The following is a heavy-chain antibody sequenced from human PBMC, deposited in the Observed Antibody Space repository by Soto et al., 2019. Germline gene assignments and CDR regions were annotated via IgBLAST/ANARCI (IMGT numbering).Heavy chain of an antibody. CDR3: ARGQEVWWNAGPLGLRGLDV. D-gene: IGHD3-16*01. Sequence: QVQLVQSGAEVKKSGASVKVSCKASRYTFISYDINWVRQATGQGLEWMGWMNPNSGNTGYAQKFQGRITMTRNTSTNTAYMELSSLRSEDTAVYYCARGQEVWWNAGPLGLRGLDVWGQGTTVTVSS. CDR2: MNPNSGNT. V-gene: IGHV1-8*01. CDR1: RYTFISYD. J-gene: IGHJ6*02.